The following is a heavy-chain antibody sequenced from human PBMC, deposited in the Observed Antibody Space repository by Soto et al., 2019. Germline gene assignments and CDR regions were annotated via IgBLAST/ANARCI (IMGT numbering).Heavy chain of an antibody. CDR1: GYTFTSYY. CDR2: INPSGGST. J-gene: IGHJ6*02. CDR3: ARGRVLYYLHYYYYYGMDV. V-gene: IGHV1-46*01. Sequence: ASVKVSCKASGYTFTSYYMHWVRQAPGQGLEWMGIINPSGGSTSYAQKFQGRVTMTRDTSTSTVYMELSSLRSEGTAVYYCARGRVLYYLHYYYYYGMDVWGQGTTVTVSS. D-gene: IGHD2-8*01.